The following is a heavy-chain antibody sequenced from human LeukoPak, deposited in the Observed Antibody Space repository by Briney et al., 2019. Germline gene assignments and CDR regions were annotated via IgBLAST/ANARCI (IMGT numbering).Heavy chain of an antibody. Sequence: SQTLSLTCDISGDSVSVNSAAWSWIRQSPSRGLEWLGRTYYRSKWYNDYAVSVKSRITINADTSKNQFSLQLNSVTPEDTAVYYCVSGSFFGSWGQGTLVIVSS. D-gene: IGHD3-10*01. V-gene: IGHV6-1*01. CDR2: TYYRSKWYN. CDR3: VSGSFFGS. J-gene: IGHJ5*01. CDR1: GDSVSVNSAA.